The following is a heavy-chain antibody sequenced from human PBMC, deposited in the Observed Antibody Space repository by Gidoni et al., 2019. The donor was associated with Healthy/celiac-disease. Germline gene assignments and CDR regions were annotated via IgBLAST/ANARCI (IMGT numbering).Heavy chain of an antibody. CDR2: A. D-gene: IGHD4-17*01. J-gene: IGHJ4*02. CDR3: ARGEVGYGDYVDLWDY. Sequence: ANYAQKFQGRVTITADKSTSTAYMELSSLRSEDTAVYYCARGEVGYGDYVDLWDYWGQGTLVTVSS. V-gene: IGHV1-69*04.